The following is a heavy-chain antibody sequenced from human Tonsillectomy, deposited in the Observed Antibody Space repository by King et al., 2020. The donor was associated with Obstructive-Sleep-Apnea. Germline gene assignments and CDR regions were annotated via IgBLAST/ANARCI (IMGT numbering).Heavy chain of an antibody. D-gene: IGHD2-21*02. CDR1: GYSFTSYW. CDR2: IYPGDSDT. CDR3: ARRASKRRIVVVTAYFFDY. J-gene: IGHJ4*02. Sequence: EAQLVQSGAEVKKPGESLKISCKGSGYSFTSYWIGWVRQMPGKGLEWMGIIYPGDSDTRYSPSFQGQVTISADKSISTAYLQWSSLKASDTAMYYCARRASKRRIVVVTAYFFDYCGQGTLVTVSS. V-gene: IGHV5-51*01.